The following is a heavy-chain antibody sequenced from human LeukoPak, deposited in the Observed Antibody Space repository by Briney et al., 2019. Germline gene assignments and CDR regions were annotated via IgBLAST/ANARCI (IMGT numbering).Heavy chain of an antibody. V-gene: IGHV3-53*01. CDR3: ARDSIAGATLAY. D-gene: IGHD3-16*01. CDR2: IYREDKA. J-gene: IGHJ4*02. CDR1: GFNVSSSY. Sequence: GGSLRLSCAVSGFNVSSSYMSWVRQAPGKGLEWVSVIYREDKAYYADSVKGRFTISRDSSKNTLYLQINSLRAEDTAIYYCARDSIAGATLAYWGQGTLVTVSS.